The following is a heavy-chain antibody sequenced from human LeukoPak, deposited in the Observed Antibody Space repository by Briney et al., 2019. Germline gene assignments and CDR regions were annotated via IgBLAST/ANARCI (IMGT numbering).Heavy chain of an antibody. Sequence: PGGSLRLSCAASGFTFSSYSMNWVRQAPGKGLEWVSSISSSSSYIYYADSVKGRFTISRDNAKNSLYLQMNSLRAEDTAVYYCARHEFMGSDYAAWGQGTLVTVSS. J-gene: IGHJ5*02. CDR1: GFTFSSYS. V-gene: IGHV3-21*01. CDR2: ISSSSSYI. CDR3: ARHEFMGSDYAA. D-gene: IGHD4-17*01.